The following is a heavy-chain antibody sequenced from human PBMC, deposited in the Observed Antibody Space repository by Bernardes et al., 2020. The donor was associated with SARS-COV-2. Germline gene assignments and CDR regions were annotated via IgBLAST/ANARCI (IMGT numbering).Heavy chain of an antibody. Sequence: GSLRLSCAASGFTFSSYAMSWVRQAPGKGLEWVSGISGSGDRTNYAGSVKGRFTISRDTSKSTLYLQMNSLRAEDTAVYYCAKGRDSGYLVPFDYWRQGTLVTVSS. V-gene: IGHV3-23*01. D-gene: IGHD3-22*01. CDR2: ISGSGDRT. CDR3: AKGRDSGYLVPFDY. J-gene: IGHJ4*02. CDR1: GFTFSSYA.